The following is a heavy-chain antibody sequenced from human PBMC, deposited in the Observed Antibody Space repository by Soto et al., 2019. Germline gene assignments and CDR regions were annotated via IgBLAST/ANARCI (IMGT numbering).Heavy chain of an antibody. CDR3: ARVYYFDY. CDR2: ISDDGSNK. J-gene: IGHJ4*02. Sequence: QVQLVESGGGVVQPGGSLRLSCEASGFTFSNYAMHWVRQAPGKGLEWVAGISDDGSNKYYADSVKGRFTISRDNSKNPLYLQMISLRAEHTAVYYCARVYYFDYWGQGTLVTVSS. CDR1: GFTFSNYA. V-gene: IGHV3-30-3*01.